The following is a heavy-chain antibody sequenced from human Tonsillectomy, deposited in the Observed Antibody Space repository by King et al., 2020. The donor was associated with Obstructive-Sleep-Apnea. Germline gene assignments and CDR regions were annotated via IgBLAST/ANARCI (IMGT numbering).Heavy chain of an antibody. J-gene: IGHJ6*02. Sequence: QLQESGPGLVKPSQTLSLTCTVSGGSISSAYYYWTWIRQPPGKGLEWIGYISYSGSTYFNPSLKSRVTISVDTSKNQFSLKLNSVTAADTAVYYCARDMIIAAAGDYYYYGMDVWGQGTTVTVSS. D-gene: IGHD6-13*01. CDR2: ISYSGST. CDR1: GGSISSAYYY. CDR3: ARDMIIAAAGDYYYYGMDV. V-gene: IGHV4-30-4*01.